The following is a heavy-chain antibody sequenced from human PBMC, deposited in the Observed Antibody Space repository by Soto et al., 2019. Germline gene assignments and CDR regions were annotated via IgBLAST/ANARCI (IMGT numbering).Heavy chain of an antibody. V-gene: IGHV1-46*01. CDR1: GYTFTSYY. CDR3: ARDFCFLGSGGSCPDY. Sequence: QVQLVQSGAEVKKPGASVKVSCKASGYTFTSYYMHWVRQAPGQGLEWMGIINPSGGSTSYAQKFQGRVTMTRDTSTSTVYIELSSLRSEDTAVYYCARDFCFLGSGGSCPDYWGQGTLVTVSS. CDR2: INPSGGST. J-gene: IGHJ4*02. D-gene: IGHD2-15*01.